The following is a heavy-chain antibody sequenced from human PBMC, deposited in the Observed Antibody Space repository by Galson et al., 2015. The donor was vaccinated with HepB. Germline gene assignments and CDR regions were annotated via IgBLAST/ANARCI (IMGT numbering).Heavy chain of an antibody. CDR2: IFHSGRT. CDR1: GGSISSSNW. V-gene: IGHV4-4*02. J-gene: IGHJ5*02. CDR3: AREVWELLGGYDR. D-gene: IGHD1-26*01. Sequence: SETLSLTCAVSGGSISSSNWWSWVRQPPGKGLEWIGEIFHSGRTNYNPSLKSRVTISVDKSKNQLSLRLNSVTAVDTAVYYCAREVWELLGGYDRWGQGTLVTVSS.